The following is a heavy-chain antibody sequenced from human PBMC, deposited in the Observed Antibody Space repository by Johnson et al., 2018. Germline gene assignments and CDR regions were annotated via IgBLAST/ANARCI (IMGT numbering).Heavy chain of an antibody. CDR3: SKEVGSSSTYFMDV. CDR2: ITWYGVST. J-gene: IGHJ6*03. Sequence: EVQLVESGGVVVQPGGSLRLSCAASGFTFGEYAMHWVRQAPGKGLAWVSLITWYGVSTYYADSVKGRFTISRDNTKNSLYLQMNSLRAEDTALCYCSKEVGSSSTYFMDVWGKGTTVIVSS. D-gene: IGHD2-2*01. CDR1: GFTFGEYA. V-gene: IGHV3-43D*03.